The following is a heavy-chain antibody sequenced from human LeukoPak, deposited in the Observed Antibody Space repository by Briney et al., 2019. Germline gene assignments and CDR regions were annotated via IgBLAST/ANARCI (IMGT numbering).Heavy chain of an antibody. D-gene: IGHD3-22*01. V-gene: IGHV1-8*01. Sequence: GASVKVSCKASGYTFTSYDINWVRQATGQGLEWMGWMNPNSGNTGYAQKFQGRVTMTRNTSISTAYMELSSLRSEDTAVYYCARRPLLYYDSSQETLDYWGQGTLVTVSS. J-gene: IGHJ4*02. CDR3: ARRPLLYYDSSQETLDY. CDR1: GYTFTSYD. CDR2: MNPNSGNT.